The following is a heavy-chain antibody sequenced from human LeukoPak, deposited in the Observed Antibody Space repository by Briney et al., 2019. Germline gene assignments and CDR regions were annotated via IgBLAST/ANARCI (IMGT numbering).Heavy chain of an antibody. D-gene: IGHD3-3*01. V-gene: IGHV3-7*01. CDR1: GFTFSGYW. CDR3: ARDQPRQGFWSGYYYMDV. J-gene: IGHJ6*03. Sequence: RTGGSLRLSCAASGFTFSGYWMSWVRQAPGKGLEWVANIKQDGSEKYYVDSVKGRFTISRDNAKNSLYLQMNSLRAEDTAVYYCARDQPRQGFWSGYYYMDVWGKGTTVTVSS. CDR2: IKQDGSEK.